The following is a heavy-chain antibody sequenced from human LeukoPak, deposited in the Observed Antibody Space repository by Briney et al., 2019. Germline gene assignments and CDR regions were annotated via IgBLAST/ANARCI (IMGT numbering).Heavy chain of an antibody. Sequence: GESLKISCKGSGYSFTSYWIGWVRQMPGKGLEWMGIIYPGDSGTRYSPSFQGQVTISADKSISTAYLQWSSLKASDTAMYYCARQGYCGGDCYRGFDYWGQGTLVTVSS. V-gene: IGHV5-51*01. D-gene: IGHD2-21*02. CDR3: ARQGYCGGDCYRGFDY. J-gene: IGHJ4*02. CDR1: GYSFTSYW. CDR2: IYPGDSGT.